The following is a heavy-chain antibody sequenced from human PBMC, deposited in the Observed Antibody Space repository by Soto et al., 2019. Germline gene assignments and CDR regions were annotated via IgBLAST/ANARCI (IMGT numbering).Heavy chain of an antibody. D-gene: IGHD4-4*01. CDR2: SSGSGSGGST. V-gene: IGHV3-23*01. CDR1: GFTFTNYA. CDR3: AKDRDDYRNYVFDY. Sequence: EVQLLESGGGLVQAGGSLRLSCAASGFTFTNYAMTWVRQAPGKGLEWVSISSGSGSGGSTNYADSVKGRFTISRDNSKNTLYLQMNSLRVEDTAVYYCAKDRDDYRNYVFDYWGQGTLVTVSS. J-gene: IGHJ4*02.